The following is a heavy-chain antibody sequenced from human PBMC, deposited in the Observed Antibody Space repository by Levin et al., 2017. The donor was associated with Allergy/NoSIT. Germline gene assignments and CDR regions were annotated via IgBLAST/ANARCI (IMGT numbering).Heavy chain of an antibody. V-gene: IGHV1-2*02. CDR1: GYTFTGYY. J-gene: IGHJ3*02. CDR2: INPNSGGT. Sequence: ASVKVSCKASGYTFTGYYMHWVRQAPGQGLEWMGWINPNSGGTNYAQKFQGRVTMTRDTSISTAYMELSRLRSDDTAVYYCASPKYSSSWYSDAFDIWGQGTMVTVSS. D-gene: IGHD6-13*01. CDR3: ASPKYSSSWYSDAFDI.